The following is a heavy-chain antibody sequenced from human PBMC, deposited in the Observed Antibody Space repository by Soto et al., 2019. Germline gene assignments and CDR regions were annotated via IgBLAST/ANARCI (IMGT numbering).Heavy chain of an antibody. CDR1: GFTFNGYG. J-gene: IGHJ3*02. V-gene: IGHV3-48*01. Sequence: EVQLVESGGGLVQPGGSLRLSCAASGFTFNGYGINWVRQAPGKGLEWVSYISSSGSTIYYADAVKGRFTISRDNAKNPLYLQMNSLRAEDTAIYYCARDRYGSGSSHAFDIWGQGTMVTVSS. CDR3: ARDRYGSGSSHAFDI. CDR2: ISSSGSTI. D-gene: IGHD3-10*01.